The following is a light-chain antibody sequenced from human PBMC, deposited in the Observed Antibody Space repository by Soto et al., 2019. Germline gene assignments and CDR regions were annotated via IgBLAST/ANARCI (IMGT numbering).Light chain of an antibody. CDR3: QQYNSDWT. V-gene: IGKV1-5*03. J-gene: IGKJ1*01. CDR2: NAS. CDR1: QSISSW. Sequence: DIQMTQSPSTLSASVGDRVTITCRASQSISSWLDWYQQKPGKAPKLLIYNASNLESGVPSRFSGSGSGTEFTLTISSLEPDDFATYYCQQYNSDWTFGQGTKVEIK.